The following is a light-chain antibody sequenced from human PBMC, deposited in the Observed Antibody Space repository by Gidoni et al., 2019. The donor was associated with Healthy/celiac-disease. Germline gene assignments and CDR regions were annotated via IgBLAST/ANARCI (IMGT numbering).Light chain of an antibody. V-gene: IGKV3-20*01. CDR1: QSVSSSY. CDR3: QQYGSSPT. CDR2: GAS. Sequence: EIVLTQSPGTLSLSPGERATLSCRASQSVSSSYLAWYQQKPGQAPRLLIYGASSRATGIPDRFSGSGSETDFTLTISRLEPEDFAVYYCQQYGSSPTFGGETKVEIK. J-gene: IGKJ4*01.